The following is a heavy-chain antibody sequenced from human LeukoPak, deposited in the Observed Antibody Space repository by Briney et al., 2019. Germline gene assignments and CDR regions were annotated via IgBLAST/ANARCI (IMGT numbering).Heavy chain of an antibody. CDR3: ARDLGDSSPDAFDI. CDR2: IYYSGST. D-gene: IGHD3-16*01. CDR1: GGSISSHY. Sequence: SETLSLTCSVSGGSISSHYWSWIRQPPGKGLEWIGYIYYSGSTKYNPSLKSRVTISVDTSKNQFSLKLSSVTAADTAVYYCARDLGDSSPDAFDIWGQGTMVTVSS. J-gene: IGHJ3*02. V-gene: IGHV4-59*11.